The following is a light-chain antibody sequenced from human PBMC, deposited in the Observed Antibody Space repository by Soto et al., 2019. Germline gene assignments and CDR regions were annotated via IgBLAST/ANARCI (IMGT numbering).Light chain of an antibody. CDR1: QSLNSNY. V-gene: IGKV3-20*01. CDR3: QQYDYLIT. J-gene: IGKJ5*01. CDR2: DTF. Sequence: EIVLMQSPGTLSLSPGERATLSCRASQSLNSNYLAWHQQKPGQAPRLLIYDTFSRATGIPDRFSGSGSGTDFTLTISRLEPEDFAVYFCQQYDYLITFGQGTRLEIK.